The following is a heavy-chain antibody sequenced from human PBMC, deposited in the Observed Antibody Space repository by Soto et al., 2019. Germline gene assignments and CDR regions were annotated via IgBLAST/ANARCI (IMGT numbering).Heavy chain of an antibody. V-gene: IGHV3-11*01. J-gene: IGHJ5*02. D-gene: IGHD3-10*01. Sequence: GGSLRLSCAASGFTFSDYYMSWIRQAPGKGLEWVSYISSSGSTIYYADSVKGRFTISRDNAKNSLYLQMNSLRAEDTAVYYCARCVIKVSNWFDPWGQGTLVTVSS. CDR1: GFTFSDYY. CDR2: ISSSGSTI. CDR3: ARCVIKVSNWFDP.